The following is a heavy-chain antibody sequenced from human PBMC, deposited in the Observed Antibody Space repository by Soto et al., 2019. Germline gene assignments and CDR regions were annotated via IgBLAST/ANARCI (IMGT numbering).Heavy chain of an antibody. J-gene: IGHJ4*02. Sequence: PSETLSLTCTVSGGSISSYYWSWIRQPPGKGLEWIGYIYYSGSTNYNPSLKSRVTISVDTSTNQFSLKLSSVTAADTAVYYFARGPRDGDDGRDFDYWGQGTLVNVSS. V-gene: IGHV4-59*08. CDR1: GGSISSYY. CDR3: ARGPRDGDDGRDFDY. CDR2: IYYSGST. D-gene: IGHD4-17*01.